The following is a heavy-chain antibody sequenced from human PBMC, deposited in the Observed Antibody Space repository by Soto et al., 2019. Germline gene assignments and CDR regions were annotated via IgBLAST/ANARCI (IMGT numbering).Heavy chain of an antibody. CDR3: ARSPRSSPYFDY. CDR1: GYSFHNLW. CDR2: IYPGDHET. J-gene: IGHJ4*02. V-gene: IGHV5-51*01. Sequence: GESLKISCKGSGYSFHNLWIGWVRQLPGKGLEWMGIIYPGDHETRYSPSFHGKVTISADRSINTAYLQWNSLEASDTAFYFCARSPRSSPYFDYWGQGALVTVSS. D-gene: IGHD6-13*01.